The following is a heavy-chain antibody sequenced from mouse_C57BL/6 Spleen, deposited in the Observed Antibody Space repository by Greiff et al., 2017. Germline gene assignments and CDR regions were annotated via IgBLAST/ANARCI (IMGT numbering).Heavy chain of an antibody. D-gene: IGHD1-1*01. J-gene: IGHJ2*01. Sequence: VQLQQSGPGLVQPSQSLSITCTVSGFSLTSYGVHWVRQSPGKGLEWLGVIWSGGNTDYNAAFISRLSISKDNSKSQVFFKMNSLQAYDTAIYYCARATGYYFDYWGQGTTLTVSS. CDR2: IWSGGNT. V-gene: IGHV2-2*01. CDR3: ARATGYYFDY. CDR1: GFSLTSYG.